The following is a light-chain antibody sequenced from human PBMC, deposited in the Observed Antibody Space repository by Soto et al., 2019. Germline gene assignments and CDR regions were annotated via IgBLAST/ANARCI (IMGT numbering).Light chain of an antibody. J-gene: IGKJ1*01. Sequence: EIVLTQSPGTLSLSPGERTPLSCRASQSVTNNCLAWYQRKPGQPPRLLIYGTSYRSTDIPRRFSGSGSGTDFTLTINRLEPAASAVYYYQQYGSSPPTVGQGTKVEIK. CDR3: QQYGSSPPT. CDR2: GTS. V-gene: IGKV3-20*01. CDR1: QSVTNNC.